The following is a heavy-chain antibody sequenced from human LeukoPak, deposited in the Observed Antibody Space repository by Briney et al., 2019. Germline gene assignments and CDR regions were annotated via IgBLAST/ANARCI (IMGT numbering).Heavy chain of an antibody. D-gene: IGHD5-24*01. CDR2: SSSSSSYI. CDR1: AFTFSSYT. Sequence: GGSLRLSCAASAFTFSSYTMNWVRQAPGKGLEWVSSSSSSSSYIYYAASVKGRFTISRDNAKNSLYLQMNSLRAEDTAAYYCARDSGRMATLYGKDAFDIWGQGTMVTVSS. J-gene: IGHJ3*02. V-gene: IGHV3-21*01. CDR3: ARDSGRMATLYGKDAFDI.